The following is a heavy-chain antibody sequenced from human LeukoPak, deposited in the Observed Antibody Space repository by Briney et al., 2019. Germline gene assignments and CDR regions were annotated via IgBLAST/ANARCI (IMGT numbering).Heavy chain of an antibody. Sequence: SETLSLTCAVYGGSFSGYYWSWIRQPPGKGLEWIGEISHSGGTDYNPSLKSRVTISVDTSRNQFSLKVSSVTAADTAVYYCARGRHWGAGADCWGQGTLVTVSS. CDR3: ARGRHWGAGADC. J-gene: IGHJ4*02. V-gene: IGHV4-34*01. CDR1: GGSFSGYY. D-gene: IGHD7-27*01. CDR2: ISHSGGT.